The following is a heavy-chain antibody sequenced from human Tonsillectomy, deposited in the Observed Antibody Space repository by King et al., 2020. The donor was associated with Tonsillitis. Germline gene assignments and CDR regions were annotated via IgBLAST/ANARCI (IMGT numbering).Heavy chain of an antibody. CDR1: GFTFSSYG. V-gene: IGHV3-33*05. Sequence: VQLVESGGGVVQPGRSLRLSCAASGFTFSSYGMHWVRQAPGKGLEWVAVISYDGSNKYYADSVKGRFTISRDNSKNTLYLQMNSLRAEDTAVYYCASAFDCSSNICYVPLFYYYGMDVWGQGTTVTVSS. CDR2: ISYDGSNK. J-gene: IGHJ6*02. CDR3: ASAFDCSSNICYVPLFYYYGMDV. D-gene: IGHD2-2*01.